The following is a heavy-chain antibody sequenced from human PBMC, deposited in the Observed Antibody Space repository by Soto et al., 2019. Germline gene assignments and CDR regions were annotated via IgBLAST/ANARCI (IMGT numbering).Heavy chain of an antibody. D-gene: IGHD1-7*01. V-gene: IGHV4-39*01. CDR2: IYYSGNT. CDR3: ARHLNWNYGYDFEF. J-gene: IGHJ4*02. Sequence: QLQLQEAGPGLVKPSETLSLTCAVSGGSISSSSYYWGWIRLPPGKGLEWIGSIYYSGNTYYNPSLESRVPISVDTSKNQFSLKLSSVTAADTAVYYCARHLNWNYGYDFEFWGQGTLVTVSS. CDR1: GGSISSSSYY.